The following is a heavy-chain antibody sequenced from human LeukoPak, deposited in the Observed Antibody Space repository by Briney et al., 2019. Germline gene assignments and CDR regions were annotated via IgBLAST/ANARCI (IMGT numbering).Heavy chain of an antibody. CDR3: ARAQAYSGRIFDY. Sequence: SQTLSLTCAIYGDSVSSNSAAWNWIRQSPSRGLEWLGRTYYRSKWYNEYAVSVKSRITINPDTSKNQFSLQLNSVTPEDTALYYCARAQAYSGRIFDYWGQGTLVTVSS. J-gene: IGHJ4*02. V-gene: IGHV6-1*01. CDR1: GDSVSSNSAA. CDR2: TYYRSKWYN. D-gene: IGHD1-26*01.